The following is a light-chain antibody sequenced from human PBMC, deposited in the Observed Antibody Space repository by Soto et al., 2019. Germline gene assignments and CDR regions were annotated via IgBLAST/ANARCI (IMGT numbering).Light chain of an antibody. CDR2: DVT. J-gene: IGLJ2*01. Sequence: QSALTQPASVSGSPGQSITISCTGTSSDIGRYDYISWYQQHPGQAPKLMIYDVTNRPSGIGDRFSGSKSGNTASLTISGLQAEDEADYYCNSFTSTSTPVVFGGGTKLTVL. V-gene: IGLV2-14*01. CDR1: SSDIGRYDY. CDR3: NSFTSTSTPVV.